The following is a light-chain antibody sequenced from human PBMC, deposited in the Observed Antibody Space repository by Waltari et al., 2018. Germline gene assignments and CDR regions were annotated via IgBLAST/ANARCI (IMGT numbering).Light chain of an antibody. V-gene: IGLV2-18*02. Sequence: QSALTQPPSVSGSPGQSVPISCTGTSSDVGSSNRVSWYQQPPDTAPKLIIYEVSDRPSGVPDRFSGSKSANTAFLTISGLQAEDEADYFCSSYTSSSTWVFGTGTKVTVL. CDR2: EVS. CDR3: SSYTSSSTWV. J-gene: IGLJ1*01. CDR1: SSDVGSSNR.